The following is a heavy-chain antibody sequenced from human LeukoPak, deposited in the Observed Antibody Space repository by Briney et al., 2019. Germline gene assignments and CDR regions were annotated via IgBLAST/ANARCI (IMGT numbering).Heavy chain of an antibody. J-gene: IGHJ4*02. V-gene: IGHV3-23*01. CDR2: ISGSGGST. CDR1: GFTFSSYA. Sequence: GGSLRLSCAASGFTFSSYAMSWVRQAPGKGLEWVSAISGSGGSTYYADSVKGRFTISRDNAKNLLYLQVNSLRAEDTAVYYCARTSEYSSSSAMAFWGQGTLVTVSS. D-gene: IGHD6-6*01. CDR3: ARTSEYSSSSAMAF.